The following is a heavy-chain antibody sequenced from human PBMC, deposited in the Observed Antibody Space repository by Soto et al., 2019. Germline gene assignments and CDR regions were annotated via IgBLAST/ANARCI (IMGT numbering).Heavy chain of an antibody. CDR1: GFTFDDYA. CDR3: VRSKGGYSYGTRFDY. Sequence: EVQLEESGGALVQPGRSLRLSCAASGFTFDDYAMYWVRQVLGKGLEWVSSISWNSGNIGYADSVKGRFTTSRDNAENSLYLQMDSLRPEDTAVYYCVRSKGGYSYGTRFDYWGQGTLVTVSS. CDR2: ISWNSGNI. J-gene: IGHJ4*02. V-gene: IGHV3-9*01. D-gene: IGHD5-18*01.